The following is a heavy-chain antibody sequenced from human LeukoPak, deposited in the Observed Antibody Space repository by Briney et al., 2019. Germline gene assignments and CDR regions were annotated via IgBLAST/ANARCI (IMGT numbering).Heavy chain of an antibody. CDR2: MYYSGST. J-gene: IGHJ3*02. D-gene: IGHD1-1*01. CDR1: GGSISSYY. V-gene: IGHV4-59*01. CDR3: ARDRRESTKPYDAFDI. Sequence: PSETLSLTCSVSGGSISSYYWSWIRQPPGKGLEWIGYMYYSGSTHYNPSLESRVTISIDTSRKQLSLKLTSVTAADTAVYYCARDRRESTKPYDAFDIWGQGTMVTVSS.